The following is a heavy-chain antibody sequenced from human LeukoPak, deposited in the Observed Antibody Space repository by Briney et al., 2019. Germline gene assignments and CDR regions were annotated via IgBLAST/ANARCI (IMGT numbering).Heavy chain of an antibody. D-gene: IGHD4-23*01. J-gene: IGHJ4*02. Sequence: SQTLSLTCTVSGGSISSGGYYWSWIRQHPGKGLEWIGYIYYSGSTYYNPSLKSRVTISVDTSKNQFSLKLSSVTAADTAVYYCARVLQNGGNLHFDYWGQGTLVTVSS. CDR3: ARVLQNGGNLHFDY. V-gene: IGHV4-30-4*08. CDR2: IYYSGST. CDR1: GGSISSGGYY.